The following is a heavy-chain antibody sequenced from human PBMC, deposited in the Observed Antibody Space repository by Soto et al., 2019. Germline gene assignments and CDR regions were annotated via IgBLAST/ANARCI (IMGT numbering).Heavy chain of an antibody. CDR3: ARDHPHSYGVYYFDY. V-gene: IGHV4-30-2*01. CDR1: GGSISSGGYS. CDR2: INHSGST. D-gene: IGHD5-18*01. Sequence: SETLSLTCAVSGGSISSGGYSWSWIRQPPGKGLEWIGEINHSGSTNYNPSLKSRVTISIDTSKNQVSLKVNSVTAADTAVYYCARDHPHSYGVYYFDYWGQGTPVTVSS. J-gene: IGHJ4*02.